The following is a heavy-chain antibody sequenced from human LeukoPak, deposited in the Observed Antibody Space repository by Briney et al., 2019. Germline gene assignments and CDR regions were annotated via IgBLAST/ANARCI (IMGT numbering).Heavy chain of an antibody. CDR1: GFTFSSYG. CDR3: AKGLLLWFGEPGGFDY. CDR2: ISYDGSNK. D-gene: IGHD3-10*01. Sequence: GRSLRLSCAASGFTFSSYGMHWVRQAPGKGLEWVAIISYDGSNKYYADSVKGRFTISRDNSKNTLYLQMNSLRADDTALYYCAKGLLLWFGEPGGFDYWGQGTLVTVSS. V-gene: IGHV3-30*18. J-gene: IGHJ4*02.